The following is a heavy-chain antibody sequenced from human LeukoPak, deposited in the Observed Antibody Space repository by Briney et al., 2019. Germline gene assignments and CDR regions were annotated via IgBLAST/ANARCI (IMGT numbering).Heavy chain of an antibody. J-gene: IGHJ4*02. CDR3: AREASGNYHVFDS. CDR1: GFSFSNYF. CDR2: ITNSGRST. V-gene: IGHV3-11*04. Sequence: PGGSLRLPCEASGFSFSNYFMSWIRQAPGKGLEWVSYITNSGRSTNHADAVKGRFTISRDNAKKSVYLDMTDLRVEDTAVYYCAREASGNYHVFDSWGQGTLVTVSS. D-gene: IGHD1-26*01.